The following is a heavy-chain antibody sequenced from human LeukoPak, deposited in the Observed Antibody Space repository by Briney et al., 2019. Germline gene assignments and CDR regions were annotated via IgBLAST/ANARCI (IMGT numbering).Heavy chain of an antibody. CDR3: AGGYDYVWGSYRPKGGAFDI. D-gene: IGHD3-16*02. Sequence: AASVKVSCKASGYTFTSYAMHWVRQAPGQRLEWMGWINAGNGNTKYSQKFQGRVTITRDTSASTAYMELSSLRSEDTAVYYCAGGYDYVWGSYRPKGGAFDIWGQGTMVTVSS. CDR1: GYTFTSYA. J-gene: IGHJ3*02. CDR2: INAGNGNT. V-gene: IGHV1-3*01.